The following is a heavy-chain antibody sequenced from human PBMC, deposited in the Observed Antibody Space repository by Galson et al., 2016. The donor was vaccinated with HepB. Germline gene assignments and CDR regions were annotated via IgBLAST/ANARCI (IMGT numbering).Heavy chain of an antibody. D-gene: IGHD3-16*01. CDR2: ISYSGTA. J-gene: IGHJ4*02. CDR1: GGSISRDGNF. CDR3: ARAVPVALDYAFDS. V-gene: IGHV4-31*03. Sequence: TLSLTCSVSGGSISRDGNFWNWIRQVPGKGLEWLSFISYSGTAYYNPSLQSRLSVSLGTAKNDFSLRLDSVTAADTAVYFCARAVPVALDYAFDSWGPGALVTVSS.